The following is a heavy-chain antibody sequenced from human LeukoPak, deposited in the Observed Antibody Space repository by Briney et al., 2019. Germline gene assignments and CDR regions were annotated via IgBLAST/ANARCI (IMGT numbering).Heavy chain of an antibody. J-gene: IGHJ5*02. CDR2: INPNSGGT. V-gene: IGHV1-2*04. Sequence: ASVKVSCKASGYTFTGYYMHWVRQAPGQGLEWVGWINPNSGGTNYAQKFQGWVTMTRDTSISTAYMELSRLGSDDTAVYYCARDSASTYCGGDCYSGGWFDPWGQGTLVTVSS. CDR1: GYTFTGYY. D-gene: IGHD2-21*02. CDR3: ARDSASTYCGGDCYSGGWFDP.